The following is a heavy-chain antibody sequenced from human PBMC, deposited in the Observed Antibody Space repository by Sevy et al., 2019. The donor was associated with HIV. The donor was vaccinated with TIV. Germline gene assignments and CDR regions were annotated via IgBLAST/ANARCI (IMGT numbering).Heavy chain of an antibody. Sequence: SETLSLTCTVSGGSINSDHWNWIRQPPGKGLEWIGYVYYTGGTNYNPSLKNRVTISVDRTKNQFSLKLISVTAADTAVYYCARRNDFAIWGQGTMVTVSS. CDR2: VYYTGGT. V-gene: IGHV4-59*08. CDR1: GGSINSDH. CDR3: ARRNDFAI. J-gene: IGHJ3*02.